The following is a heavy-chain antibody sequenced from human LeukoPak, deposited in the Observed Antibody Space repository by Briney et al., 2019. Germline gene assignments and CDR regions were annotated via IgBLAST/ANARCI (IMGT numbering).Heavy chain of an antibody. CDR2: INPSGGST. Sequence: ASVKVSCKASGYTFTSYYMHWVRQAPGQGLEWMGIINPSGGSTSYAQKFQGRVTMTRDTSTSTVYMELSSLRSEDTAMYYCAREIDCSGGSCYHFDYWGQGTLVTVSS. V-gene: IGHV1-46*01. D-gene: IGHD2-15*01. CDR3: AREIDCSGGSCYHFDY. CDR1: GYTFTSYY. J-gene: IGHJ4*02.